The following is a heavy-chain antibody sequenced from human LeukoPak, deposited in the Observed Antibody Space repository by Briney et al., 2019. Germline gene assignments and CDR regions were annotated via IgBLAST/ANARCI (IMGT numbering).Heavy chain of an antibody. V-gene: IGHV3-30*04. J-gene: IGHJ4*02. D-gene: IGHD2-15*01. CDR2: ISADGMGK. Sequence: GGSMRLSCKPSRNDHMHWVHQAPGKGLEWVAGISADGMGKYYAASVKGRFTISRENSKNTLYLQLDSTRAEDTFIYYCAREMGSRGYAGYFDLRGQGTFVTVSS. CDR3: AREMGSRGYAGYFDL. CDR1: RNDH.